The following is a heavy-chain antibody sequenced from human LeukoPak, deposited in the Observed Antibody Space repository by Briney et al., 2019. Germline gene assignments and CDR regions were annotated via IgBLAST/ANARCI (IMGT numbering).Heavy chain of an antibody. D-gene: IGHD2-15*01. J-gene: IGHJ4*02. CDR3: AGEICGGGSCRQGFDY. Sequence: ASVKVSFKASGYTFTGYYMHWVRQAPGQGLEWMGWINPNSGDSNHAQIFQGRVTLTRDTSISTAYLELTTLRSDDSAVYYCAGEICGGGSCRQGFDYWGQGTLVTVSS. CDR2: INPNSGDS. CDR1: GYTFTGYY. V-gene: IGHV1-2*02.